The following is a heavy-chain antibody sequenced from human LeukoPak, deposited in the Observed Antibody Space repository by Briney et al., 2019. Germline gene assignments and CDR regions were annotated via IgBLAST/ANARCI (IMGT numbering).Heavy chain of an antibody. J-gene: IGHJ5*02. CDR1: GGSFSGYY. CDR3: ARDDSHYYGSGRSYNWFDP. Sequence: SETLSLTCTVYGGSFSGYYWSWIRQPPGKGLEWIGSIYHSGSTYYNPSLKSRVTISVDTSKNQFSLKLSSVTAADTAVYYCARDDSHYYGSGRSYNWFDPWGQGTLVTVSS. V-gene: IGHV4-34*01. D-gene: IGHD3-10*01. CDR2: IYHSGST.